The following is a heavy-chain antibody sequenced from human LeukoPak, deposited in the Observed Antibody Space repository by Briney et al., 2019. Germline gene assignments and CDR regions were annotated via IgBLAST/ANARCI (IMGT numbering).Heavy chain of an antibody. Sequence: GGSLRLSCAASGFTLSNYAMSWVRPAPGKGLEWVSAFSGGGVSTYYADSLKGRLTISRDNSKNTLYLQMKSLRAEDTDVYFCATSGLSRFGFWGQGTLVTVSS. CDR3: ATSGLSRFGF. D-gene: IGHD2/OR15-2a*01. J-gene: IGHJ4*02. CDR2: FSGGGVST. CDR1: GFTLSNYA. V-gene: IGHV3-23*01.